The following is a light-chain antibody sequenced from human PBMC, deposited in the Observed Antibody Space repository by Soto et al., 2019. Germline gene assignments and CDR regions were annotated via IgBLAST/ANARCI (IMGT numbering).Light chain of an antibody. V-gene: IGKV3-15*01. CDR3: LQHRSYPFT. J-gene: IGKJ2*01. CDR1: QSVSSN. CDR2: GAS. Sequence: EIVMTQSPATLSVSPGERATLSCRASQSVSSNLAWYQQKPGQAPRLLIYGASTRATGVPARFSGSGSGTEFTLTISSLQSEDFAVYYCLQHRSYPFTFGQGTKLDI.